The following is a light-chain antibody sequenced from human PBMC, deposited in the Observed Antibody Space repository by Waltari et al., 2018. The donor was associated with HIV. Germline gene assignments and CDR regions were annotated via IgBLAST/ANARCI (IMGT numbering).Light chain of an antibody. CDR2: QDK. Sequence: SYQLPQPASVSVSPGPTASITCPGDKFGDKYVSWYQQKPGQSPVVVIYQDKKRPSGIPERFSGSNSGNTATLTISGTQALDEADYYCQAWDSSTVVFGGGTKVTVL. CDR3: QAWDSSTVV. CDR1: KFGDKY. J-gene: IGLJ2*01. V-gene: IGLV3-1*01.